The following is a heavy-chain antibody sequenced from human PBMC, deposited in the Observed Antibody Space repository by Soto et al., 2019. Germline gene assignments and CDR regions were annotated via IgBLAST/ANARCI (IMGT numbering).Heavy chain of an antibody. CDR2: IYYTGST. Sequence: SETLSLTCTVSGDSISSYYWSWIRQPPGKGLEWLGYIYYTGSTNYNSSLKSRVTISVDTSKNQFSLKLSSVTAADTAVYYCARHAYGSGLYYGMDVWGQGTTVTVSS. V-gene: IGHV4-59*08. J-gene: IGHJ6*02. CDR1: GDSISSYY. D-gene: IGHD3-10*01. CDR3: ARHAYGSGLYYGMDV.